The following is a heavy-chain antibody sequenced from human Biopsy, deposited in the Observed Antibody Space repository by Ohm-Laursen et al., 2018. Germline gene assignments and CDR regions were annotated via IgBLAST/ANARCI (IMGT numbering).Heavy chain of an antibody. CDR1: GESFNGYY. V-gene: IGHV4-59*07. J-gene: IGHJ6*02. D-gene: IGHD2/OR15-2a*01. CDR2: IYYSGST. CDR3: ARATNSTGWPYYYFYGMDV. Sequence: SDTLSLTCAVYGESFNGYYWSRIRQTPGKGLEWIGYIYYSGSTNYNPSLKSRVTISVDTPKNQFSLRLNSVTAADTAVYYCARATNSTGWPYYYFYGMDVWGQGTTVTVSS.